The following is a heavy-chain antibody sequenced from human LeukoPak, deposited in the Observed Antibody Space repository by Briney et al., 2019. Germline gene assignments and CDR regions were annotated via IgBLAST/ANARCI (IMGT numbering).Heavy chain of an antibody. J-gene: IGHJ4*02. CDR2: IYSGGST. D-gene: IGHD2-2*01. CDR1: GFTVSSNY. Sequence: GGSLRLSCAASGFTVSSNYMSWVRQAPGKGLEWVSVIYSGGSTYYADSVKGRFTISRDNSKNTLYLQMNSLRAEDTAVYYCAKDRSSTTSCSNYWGRGTLVTVSS. CDR3: AKDRSSTTSCSNY. V-gene: IGHV3-53*01.